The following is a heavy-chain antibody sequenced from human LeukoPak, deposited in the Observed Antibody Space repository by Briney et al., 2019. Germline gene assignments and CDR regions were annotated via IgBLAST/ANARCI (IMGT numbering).Heavy chain of an antibody. V-gene: IGHV1-8*01. Sequence: GASVKVSYKASRYSFTTYVIKCVRQAPGQGLEWMGWMRPKKSDTGYARKFQDRVTLTWNISTDTAYMELNSLTAEDTAVYFCAGGPPEDTSSGYWGQGTLVTVSS. CDR3: AGGPPEDTSSGY. D-gene: IGHD3-22*01. J-gene: IGHJ4*02. CDR1: RYSFTTYV. CDR2: MRPKKSDT.